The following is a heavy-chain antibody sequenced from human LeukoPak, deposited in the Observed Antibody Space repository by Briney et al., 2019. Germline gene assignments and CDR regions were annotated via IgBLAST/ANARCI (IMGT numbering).Heavy chain of an antibody. D-gene: IGHD1-26*01. CDR1: GYTFTSYN. CDR3: ARGGWELQYYFDY. J-gene: IGHJ4*02. V-gene: IGHV1-46*01. Sequence: GASVKVSCKASGYTFTSYNRHWVRQAPGQGLEWMGIIKPSGGSTTYAQKFQGRVTMTRDMSTSTVYMELSSLRSEDTAVYYCARGGWELQYYFDYWGQGTLVTVSS. CDR2: IKPSGGST.